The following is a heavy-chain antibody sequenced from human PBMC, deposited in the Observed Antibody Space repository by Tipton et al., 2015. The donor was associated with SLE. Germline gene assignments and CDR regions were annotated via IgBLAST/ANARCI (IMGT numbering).Heavy chain of an antibody. Sequence: SLRLSCAASGFTFDESTMHWFRQAPGKGLEWVSLISWDGGSTYYGDSVKGRFTISRDNSKNSLYLQMNSLRIEDTALYYCAKGVIFGVVIIGDAFDIWGQGKMVTVSS. CDR3: AKGVIFGVVIIGDAFDI. D-gene: IGHD3-3*01. CDR1: GFTFDEST. J-gene: IGHJ3*02. CDR2: ISWDGGST. V-gene: IGHV3-43*01.